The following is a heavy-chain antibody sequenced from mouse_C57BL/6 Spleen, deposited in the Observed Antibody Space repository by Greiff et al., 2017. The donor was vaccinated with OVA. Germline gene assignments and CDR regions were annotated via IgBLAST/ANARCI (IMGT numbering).Heavy chain of an antibody. CDR1: GYTFTSYW. CDR3: ARGNDYDWFAD. V-gene: IGHV1-52*01. D-gene: IGHD2-4*01. CDR2: IDPSDSET. J-gene: IGHJ3*01. Sequence: QVQLQQPGAELVRPGSSVKLSCKASGYTFTSYWMHWVKQRPIQGLEWIGNIDPSDSETHYNQKFKDKATLTVDKSSSTAYMQLSSLTSEDSAVYYCARGNDYDWFADWGQGTLVTVSA.